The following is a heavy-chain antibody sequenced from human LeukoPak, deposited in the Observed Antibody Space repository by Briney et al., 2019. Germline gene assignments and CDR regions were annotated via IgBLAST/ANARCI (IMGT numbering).Heavy chain of an antibody. CDR3: ARAFPHSNYGYYYYGMDV. CDR2: IYYSGST. V-gene: IGHV4-30-4*01. D-gene: IGHD4-11*01. Sequence: SQTLSLTCTVSGGSISSGDYYWSWIRQPPGTGLEWIGYIYYSGSTYYNPSLKSRVTISVDTSKNQFSLKLSFVTAADTAVYYCARAFPHSNYGYYYYGMDVWGQGTTVTVSS. J-gene: IGHJ6*02. CDR1: GGSISSGDYY.